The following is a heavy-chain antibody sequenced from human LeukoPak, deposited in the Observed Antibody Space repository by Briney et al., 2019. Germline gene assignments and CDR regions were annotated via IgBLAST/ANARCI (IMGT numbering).Heavy chain of an antibody. CDR1: GGSFSGYY. CDR2: INRSGST. V-gene: IGHV4-34*01. D-gene: IGHD4-11*01. CDR3: ARAELNYSDYRVDY. Sequence: SETLSLTCAVYGGSFSGYYWSWIRQPPGKGLEWIGEINRSGSTNYNPSLKSRVTISVDTSKNQFSLKLSSVTAADTAVYYCARAELNYSDYRVDYWGQGTLVTVSS. J-gene: IGHJ4*02.